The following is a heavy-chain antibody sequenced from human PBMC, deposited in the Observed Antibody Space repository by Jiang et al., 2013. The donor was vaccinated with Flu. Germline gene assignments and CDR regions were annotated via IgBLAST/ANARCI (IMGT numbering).Heavy chain of an antibody. CDR2: INHSGST. V-gene: IGHV4-34*01. J-gene: IGHJ3*02. CDR3: ASPQPTYCGGESCGRAFDI. CDR1: GGSFSGYY. Sequence: ARLLKPSETLSLTCAVYGGSFSGYYWSWIRQPPGKGLEWIGEINHSGSTNYNPSLKSRVTISVDTSKNQFSLKLSSVTAADTAVYYCASPQPTYCGGESCGRAFDIWGQGTMVTVSS. D-gene: IGHD2-21*01.